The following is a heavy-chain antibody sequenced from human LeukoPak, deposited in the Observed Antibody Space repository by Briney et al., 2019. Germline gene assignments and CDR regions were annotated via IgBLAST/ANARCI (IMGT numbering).Heavy chain of an antibody. CDR1: GNTFTTYD. D-gene: IGHD1-26*01. V-gene: IGHV1-8*01. Sequence: ASVKVSCKASGNTFTTYDFNWVRQAPGQGFEWMGWMNPKTGRTGFAQKFRGRLTMTRNISINTAYLEVTNLRFEDTALYYCVTGVPWDWGQGSLITVSS. J-gene: IGHJ4*02. CDR2: MNPKTGRT. CDR3: VTGVPWD.